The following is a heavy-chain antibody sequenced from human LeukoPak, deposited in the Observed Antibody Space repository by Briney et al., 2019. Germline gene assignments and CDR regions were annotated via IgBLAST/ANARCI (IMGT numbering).Heavy chain of an antibody. V-gene: IGHV3-7*03. D-gene: IGHD3-10*01. J-gene: IGHJ4*02. CDR2: MDQDGSDK. Sequence: GGSLRLSCAASGFTFSTYWMTWVRPAAGKGREWVANMDQDGSDKYYVDSVKGRFTISRDNAKNSLYLQMNSLRAEDTAVYYCARTAWISLWFLDYWGQGTLVTVSS. CDR3: ARTAWISLWFLDY. CDR1: GFTFSTYW.